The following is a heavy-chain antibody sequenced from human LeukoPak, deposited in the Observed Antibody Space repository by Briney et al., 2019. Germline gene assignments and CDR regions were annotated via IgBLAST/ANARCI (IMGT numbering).Heavy chain of an antibody. CDR1: GGTFSSYA. Sequence: ASVKVSCKASGGTFSSYAISWVRQAPGQGLEWMGWMNPNSGNTGYAQKFQGRVTMTRNTSISTAYVDLSGLTSDDTAVYYCARGFRDAFTRKFDYWGQGTVVTVSS. CDR2: MNPNSGNT. D-gene: IGHD3-10*01. J-gene: IGHJ4*02. V-gene: IGHV1-8*02. CDR3: ARGFRDAFTRKFDY.